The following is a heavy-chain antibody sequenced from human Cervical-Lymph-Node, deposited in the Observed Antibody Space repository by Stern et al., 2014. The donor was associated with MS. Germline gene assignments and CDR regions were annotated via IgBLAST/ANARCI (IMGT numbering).Heavy chain of an antibody. D-gene: IGHD3-3*01. CDR2: INPNSGGT. J-gene: IGHJ4*01. CDR1: GYIFTDYY. V-gene: IGHV1-2*02. Sequence: QVQLVQSGAEAKAPGASMKVSCRASGYIFTDYYLHWVRQAPGQGFEWLGWINPNSGGTNYAQNFQGRVTMTRDTSISTAYMELRWLGYADTAVYYCARGSGTAYDLRGDYWGQGTLVTVSS. CDR3: ARGSGTAYDLRGDY.